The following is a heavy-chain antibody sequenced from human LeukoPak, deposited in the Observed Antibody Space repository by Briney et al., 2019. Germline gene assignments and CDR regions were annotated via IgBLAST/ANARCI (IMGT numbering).Heavy chain of an antibody. CDR2: IYYSGNT. J-gene: IGHJ5*02. CDR3: VRHDALTPNWFDP. CDR1: GGSITSSSYF. V-gene: IGHV4-39*01. D-gene: IGHD2-2*01. Sequence: SETLSLTCSVSGGSITSSSYFWAWIRQPPGKELEWIGSIYYSGNTYYNPSLKSRVTISIDTSKNQFSLKLGSVTATDTAVYYCVRHDALTPNWFDPWGQGNLVTVSS.